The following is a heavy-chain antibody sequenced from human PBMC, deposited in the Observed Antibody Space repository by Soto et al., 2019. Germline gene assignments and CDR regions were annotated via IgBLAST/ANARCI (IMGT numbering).Heavy chain of an antibody. V-gene: IGHV1-69*06. CDR2: TGSGTGPG. CDR1: GGSLSTNP. Sequence: QVQLVQSGTEVKKPGSSVKVSCKASGGSLSTNPISWVRQAPGQGLEWMGGTGSGTGPGNHAQKFQGRLTVTADKSTSTFYMELTNRSSEDTAVYYFARRDSGGFYRFFDSWGQGTLVTVSS. J-gene: IGHJ4*02. CDR3: ARRDSGGFYRFFDS. D-gene: IGHD2-15*01.